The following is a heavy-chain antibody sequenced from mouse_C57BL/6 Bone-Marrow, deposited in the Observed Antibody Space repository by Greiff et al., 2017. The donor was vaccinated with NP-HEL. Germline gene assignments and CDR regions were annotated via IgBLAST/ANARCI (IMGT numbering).Heavy chain of an antibody. Sequence: VQLQQSGAELERPGSSVKMSCKTSGYTFTSYVINWVKQRPGQGLEWIGYLYIGNGYPEYNEKFTGKATLTSDTSSSTAYMQLSSLTSEDSAIYFCARYDGYDPSWFAYWGQGTLVTVSA. J-gene: IGHJ3*01. V-gene: IGHV1-58*01. D-gene: IGHD2-2*01. CDR1: GYTFTSYV. CDR3: ARYDGYDPSWFAY. CDR2: LYIGNGYP.